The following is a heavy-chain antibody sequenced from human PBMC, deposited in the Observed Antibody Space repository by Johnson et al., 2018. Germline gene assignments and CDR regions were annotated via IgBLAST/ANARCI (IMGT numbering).Heavy chain of an antibody. V-gene: IGHV3-9*01. CDR2: ISWNSGNI. J-gene: IGHJ3*02. CDR3: TTEFAEGSVLGPYPFDAFDI. CDR1: EFTFDDYA. D-gene: IGHD2-8*02. Sequence: EVRLGECGGGLVEPGGSLRLCCAASEFTFDDYAMHWVRQAPGKGLEWVSGISWNSGNIGYADSVKGRFPISRANAKNSLYRQMNSLKTEDTAVYYCTTEFAEGSVLGPYPFDAFDIWGQGTMVTVSS.